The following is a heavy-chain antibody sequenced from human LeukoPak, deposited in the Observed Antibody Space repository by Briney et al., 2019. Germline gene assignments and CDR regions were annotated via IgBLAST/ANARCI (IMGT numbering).Heavy chain of an antibody. D-gene: IGHD2-15*01. Sequence: KPSETLSLTCTVSGGSISSYYWSWIRQPPGKGLEWIGYIYYSGSTNYNPSLKSRVTISVATSKNQFSLKLSSVTAADTAVYYCARGGVVDAFDIWGQGTMVTVSS. CDR1: GGSISSYY. CDR3: ARGGVVDAFDI. V-gene: IGHV4-59*01. J-gene: IGHJ3*02. CDR2: IYYSGST.